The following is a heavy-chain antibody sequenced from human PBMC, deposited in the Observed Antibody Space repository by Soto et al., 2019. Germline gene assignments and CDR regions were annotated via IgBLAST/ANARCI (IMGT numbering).Heavy chain of an antibody. V-gene: IGHV4-31*03. CDR1: SVAVATGGGFY. Sequence: QVQLQESGPGLVKPSQTLSLTCRVSSVAVATGGGFYWAWIRQHPGKSMAWIGHVNSSGITAYNTAPTSRAIISVDTSKNQISLNLTSVTAADTAVYYCASARGFCSKGVCYYYYGVDVWGQGTTVNVSS. J-gene: IGHJ6*02. CDR3: ASARGFCSKGVCYYYYGVDV. D-gene: IGHD2-8*01. CDR2: VNSSGIT.